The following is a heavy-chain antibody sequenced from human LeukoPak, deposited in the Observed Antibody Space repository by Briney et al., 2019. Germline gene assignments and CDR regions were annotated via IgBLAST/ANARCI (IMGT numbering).Heavy chain of an antibody. V-gene: IGHV1-18*01. D-gene: IGHD3-10*01. CDR2: ISAYNGNT. CDR3: ARDQAMVRGDNNWFDP. CDR1: GYTFTSYG. J-gene: IGHJ5*02. Sequence: GASVKVSCKASGYTFTSYGIRWVRQAPGQGLEWMGWISAYNGNTNYAQKLQGRVTMTTDTSTSTAYMELRSLRSDDTAVYYCARDQAMVRGDNNWFDPWGQGTLVTVSS.